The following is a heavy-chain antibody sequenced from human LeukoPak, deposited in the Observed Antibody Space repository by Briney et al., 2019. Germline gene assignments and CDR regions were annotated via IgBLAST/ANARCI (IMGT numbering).Heavy chain of an antibody. Sequence: GRSLRLSCAASGFTFSSYGMHWARQAPGKGLEWVAVISYDGSNKYYGDSVKGRFTISRDNSKNTLYLQMNSLRVEDTAVYYCARDSSSSCFDYWGQGTLVTVSS. V-gene: IGHV3-30*03. CDR2: ISYDGSNK. J-gene: IGHJ4*02. CDR3: ARDSSSSCFDY. D-gene: IGHD6-13*01. CDR1: GFTFSSYG.